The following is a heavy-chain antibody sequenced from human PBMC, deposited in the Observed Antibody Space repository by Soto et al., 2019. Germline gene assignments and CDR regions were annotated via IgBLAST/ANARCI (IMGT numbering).Heavy chain of an antibody. D-gene: IGHD4-17*01. CDR3: ARDERRGGVTSAFDI. V-gene: IGHV1-69*12. J-gene: IGHJ3*02. CDR2: IIPIFGTA. CDR1: GGTFSSYA. Sequence: QVQLVQSGAEVKKPGSSVKVSCKASGGTFSSYAISWVRQAPGQGLEWMGGIIPIFGTANYAQKFQGRDTITAVESTITAYMELSSLSSEDTAGYHWARDERRGGVTSAFDIWGQGTMVTLS.